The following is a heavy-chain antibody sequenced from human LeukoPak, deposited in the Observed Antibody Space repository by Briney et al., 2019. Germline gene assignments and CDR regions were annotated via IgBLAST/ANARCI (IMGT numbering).Heavy chain of an antibody. D-gene: IGHD4-17*01. CDR3: AKDIDYGALNPSDAFDI. J-gene: IGHJ3*02. Sequence: GGSLRLSCAASGFTFVNYAMHWVRQAPGKGLEWVSGISWNSGNIGYADSVKGRFSISRDNAKNSLYLQMNSLRAEDTALYYCAKDIDYGALNPSDAFDIWGQGTMVTVSS. CDR2: ISWNSGNI. V-gene: IGHV3-9*01. CDR1: GFTFVNYA.